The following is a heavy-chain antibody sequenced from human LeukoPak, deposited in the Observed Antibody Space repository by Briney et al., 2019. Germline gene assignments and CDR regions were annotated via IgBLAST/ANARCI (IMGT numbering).Heavy chain of an antibody. D-gene: IGHD1-26*01. CDR2: IYSGGST. Sequence: GGSLRLSCAASGFTVSSNYMSWVRQAPGKGLEWVSVIYSGGSTYYADSVKGRFTISRDNSKNTLYLQMNSLRAEDTAVYYCARGSWWELFFDYWGQGTLVTVSS. CDR1: GFTVSSNY. CDR3: ARGSWWELFFDY. J-gene: IGHJ4*02. V-gene: IGHV3-53*01.